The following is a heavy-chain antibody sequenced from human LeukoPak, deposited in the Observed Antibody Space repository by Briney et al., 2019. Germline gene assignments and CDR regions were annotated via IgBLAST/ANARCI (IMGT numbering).Heavy chain of an antibody. D-gene: IGHD3-10*01. V-gene: IGHV4-39*07. J-gene: IGHJ3*02. CDR2: IFYSGST. CDR1: GGSISTSSYY. CDR3: ARRRRVLLWFGVAFDI. Sequence: SETLSLTCTVSGGSISTSSYYWGWVRQPPGKGLEWIGNIFYSGSTYYSPSLKSRVTISLDTSRNQFSLKLNSVTAADTAVYYCARRRRVLLWFGVAFDIWGQGTMVTVSS.